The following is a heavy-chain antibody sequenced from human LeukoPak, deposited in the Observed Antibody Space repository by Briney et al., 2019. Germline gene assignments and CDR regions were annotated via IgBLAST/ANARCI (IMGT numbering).Heavy chain of an antibody. CDR2: IRSKAYGGTT. D-gene: IGHD3-10*01. CDR3: TRDEKGWDYYGSGRPVGFDP. Sequence: TGGSLRLSCTASGFTFSDYAMSWVRQAPGKGLEWVGFIRSKAYGGTTEHAASVKGRFTISRDDSKSIAYLQMNSLKTEDTAVYYCTRDEKGWDYYGSGRPVGFDPWGQGTLVTVSS. V-gene: IGHV3-49*04. CDR1: GFTFSDYA. J-gene: IGHJ5*02.